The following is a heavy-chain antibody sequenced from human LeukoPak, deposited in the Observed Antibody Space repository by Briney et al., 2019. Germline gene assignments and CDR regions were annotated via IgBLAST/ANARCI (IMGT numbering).Heavy chain of an antibody. CDR2: IYTSGST. Sequence: SETLSLTCTVSGGSISSYYWSWIRQPAGKGLEWIGRIYTSGSTNYNPSLKSRVTMSVDTSKNQFSLKLSSVTAADTAVYYCARGFGDWGLSWFDPWGQGTLVTVSS. D-gene: IGHD3-10*01. CDR1: GGSISSYY. CDR3: ARGFGDWGLSWFDP. V-gene: IGHV4-4*07. J-gene: IGHJ5*02.